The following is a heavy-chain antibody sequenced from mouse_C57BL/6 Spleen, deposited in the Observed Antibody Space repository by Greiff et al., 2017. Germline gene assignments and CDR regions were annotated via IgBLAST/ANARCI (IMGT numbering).Heavy chain of an antibody. D-gene: IGHD1-1*01. CDR1: GFNIKDDY. J-gene: IGHJ2*01. Sequence: VQLQQSVAELVRPGASVKLSCTASGFNIKDDYMHWVKQRPEQGLEWIGWIDPANGHTEYASKFQGKAPITADTSSHTAYLRLSSLTSAETAVYYCTTNGSGRSYVYWGQGTTLTVSS. CDR2: IDPANGHT. V-gene: IGHV14-4*01. CDR3: TTNGSGRSYVY.